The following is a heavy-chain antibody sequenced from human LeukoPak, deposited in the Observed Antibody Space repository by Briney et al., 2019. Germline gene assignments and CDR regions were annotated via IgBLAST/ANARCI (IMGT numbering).Heavy chain of an antibody. Sequence: PSETLSLTCAVYGGSFSGYYWSWIRQPPGKGLEWIGEINHSGSTNYTPSLKSRVTISVDTSKNQFSLKLSSVTAADTVVYYCARKTMVGGGTRYWFDPWGQGTLVTVSS. CDR3: ARKTMVGGGTRYWFDP. V-gene: IGHV4-34*01. J-gene: IGHJ5*02. CDR2: INHSGST. D-gene: IGHD3-10*01. CDR1: GGSFSGYY.